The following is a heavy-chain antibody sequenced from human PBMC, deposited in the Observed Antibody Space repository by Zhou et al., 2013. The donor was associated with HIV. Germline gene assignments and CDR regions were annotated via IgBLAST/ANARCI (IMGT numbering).Heavy chain of an antibody. CDR2: IIPILGIA. CDR3: AREGWTGLRKLYDSSGYLAFDI. J-gene: IGHJ3*02. D-gene: IGHD3-22*01. CDR1: GGTFSSYA. Sequence: QVQLVQSGAEVKKPGSSVKVSCKASGGTFSSYAISWVRQAPGQGLEWMGRIIPILGIANYAQKFQGRVTITADKSTSTAYMELSSLRSEDTAVYYCAREGWTGLRKLYDSSGYLAFDIWGQGTMVTVSS. V-gene: IGHV1-69*04.